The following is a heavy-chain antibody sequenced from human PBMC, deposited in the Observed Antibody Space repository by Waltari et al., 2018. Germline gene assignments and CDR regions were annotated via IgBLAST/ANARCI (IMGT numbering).Heavy chain of an antibody. CDR3: ASHHMAAALDY. V-gene: IGHV4-4*07. D-gene: IGHD6-13*01. CDR1: GGPISSHY. J-gene: IGHJ4*02. Sequence: QVQLQESRPGLVKPSETLSLPCTVSGGPISSHYWSWIRQPAGKGLEWIGRILTSGSTNYNPARKMASTMAVVTSKNEVSMKLSSVTGAGTAVYYCASHHMAAALDYWGQGTLVTVSS. CDR2: ILTSGST.